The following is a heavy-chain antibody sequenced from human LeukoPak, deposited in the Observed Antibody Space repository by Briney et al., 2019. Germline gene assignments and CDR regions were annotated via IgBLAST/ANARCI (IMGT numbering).Heavy chain of an antibody. CDR1: GFTFSSYA. J-gene: IGHJ4*02. D-gene: IGHD3-22*01. CDR3: AKDRQDYYDSSGLDY. Sequence: GGPLRLSCAASGFTFSSYAMSWVRQAPGKGLEWVSAISGSGGSTYYADSVKGRFTISRDNSKNTLYLQMNSLRAEDTAVYYCAKDRQDYYDSSGLDYWGQGTLVTVSS. CDR2: ISGSGGST. V-gene: IGHV3-23*01.